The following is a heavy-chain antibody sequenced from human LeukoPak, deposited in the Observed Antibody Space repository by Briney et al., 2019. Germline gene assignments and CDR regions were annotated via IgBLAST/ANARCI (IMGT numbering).Heavy chain of an antibody. CDR2: IYTSGST. J-gene: IGHJ5*02. V-gene: IGHV4-61*02. D-gene: IGHD2-15*01. CDR1: GGSISSGSYY. Sequence: SETLSLTCTVSGGSISSGSYYWSWIRQPAGKGLEWIGRIYTSGSTNYNPSLKSRVTISVDTSKNQFSLKLSSVTAADTAVYYCARLGYCSGGSCYLADWFDPWGQGTLVTVSS. CDR3: ARLGYCSGGSCYLADWFDP.